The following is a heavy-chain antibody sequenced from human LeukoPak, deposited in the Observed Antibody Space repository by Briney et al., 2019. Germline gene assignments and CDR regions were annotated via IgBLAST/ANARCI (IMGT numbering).Heavy chain of an antibody. D-gene: IGHD1-26*01. V-gene: IGHV4-34*01. CDR2: INHSGSR. CDR1: GVSFSGYY. J-gene: IGHJ4*02. CDR3: ARDLVGASRRGYYFDY. Sequence: SETLSLTCVVYGVSFSGYYWSWLRQPPGKGLEWLGDINHSGSRNYRPSLKNRLIISVDTSKNQFSLKLSSVTAADTAVYYCARDLVGASRRGYYFDYWGQGTLVTVSS.